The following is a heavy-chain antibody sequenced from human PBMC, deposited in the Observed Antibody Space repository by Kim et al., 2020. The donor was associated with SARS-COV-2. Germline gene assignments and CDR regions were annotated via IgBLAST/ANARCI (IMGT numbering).Heavy chain of an antibody. Sequence: YYADSVKGRFNISRLNSKNTLYLQMNSLRAEDTAVYYCASSSSWSNFDYWGQGTLVTVSS. CDR3: ASSSSWSNFDY. J-gene: IGHJ4*02. V-gene: IGHV3-53*04. D-gene: IGHD6-13*01.